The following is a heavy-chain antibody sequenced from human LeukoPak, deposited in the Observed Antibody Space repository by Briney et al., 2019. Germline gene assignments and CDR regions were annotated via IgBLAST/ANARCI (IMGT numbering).Heavy chain of an antibody. CDR2: ISYDGSNK. J-gene: IGHJ4*02. V-gene: IGHV3-30*18. Sequence: GGSLRLSCAASGFTFSSYGMHWVRQAPGKGLEWVAVISYDGSNKYYADSVKGRFTISRDNSKNTLYLQMNSLRAEDTAVYYCAKDHRAGYLTDWGQGTLVTVSS. CDR1: GFTFSSYG. CDR3: AKDHRAGYLTD. D-gene: IGHD3-9*01.